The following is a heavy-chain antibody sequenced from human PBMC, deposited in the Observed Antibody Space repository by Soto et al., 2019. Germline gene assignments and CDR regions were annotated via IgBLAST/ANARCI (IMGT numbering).Heavy chain of an antibody. J-gene: IGHJ4*02. Sequence: EVQLVESGGGLVQPGGSLRLSCAASGFTFSSYWMHWVRQAPGKGLVWISRINTDGSSTSYVDSVQGRFTISRDNGKNTLFVQVNSLRGEDSAVYYCARRGSGVTRGLHYWGAGTVVTVSS. CDR3: ARRGSGVTRGLHY. D-gene: IGHD2-15*01. CDR2: INTDGSST. V-gene: IGHV3-74*01. CDR1: GFTFSSYW.